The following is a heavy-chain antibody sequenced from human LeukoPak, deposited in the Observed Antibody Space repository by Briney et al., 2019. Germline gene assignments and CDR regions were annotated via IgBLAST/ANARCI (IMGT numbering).Heavy chain of an antibody. CDR2: IYTSGST. CDR3: ARERDYYDSSGDNWFDP. D-gene: IGHD3-22*01. V-gene: IGHV4-61*02. CDR1: GGSFNDNTYY. J-gene: IGHJ5*02. Sequence: SETLSLTCAVSGGSFNDNTYYWSWIRQPAGKGLEWIGRIYTSGSTNYNPSLKSRVSISLDTSKNQFSLKLTSVTAADTSVYYCARERDYYDSSGDNWFDPWGQGTLVTVSS.